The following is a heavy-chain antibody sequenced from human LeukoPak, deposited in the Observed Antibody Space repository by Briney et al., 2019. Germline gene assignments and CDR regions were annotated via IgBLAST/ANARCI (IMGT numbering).Heavy chain of an antibody. CDR3: ARYYYGSGTSFDP. D-gene: IGHD3-10*01. V-gene: IGHV3-7*01. CDR1: GFTFSRYW. Sequence: GGSLRLSCAASGFTFSRYWMHWVRQAPGKGLEWVANIKKDGSEKHYVDSVKGRFTISRDNAKNSLYLQMSGLRAEDTAVFYCARYYYGSGTSFDPWGQGTLVTVSS. CDR2: IKKDGSEK. J-gene: IGHJ5*02.